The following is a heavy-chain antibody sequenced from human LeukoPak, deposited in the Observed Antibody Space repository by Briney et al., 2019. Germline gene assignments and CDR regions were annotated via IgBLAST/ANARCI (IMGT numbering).Heavy chain of an antibody. D-gene: IGHD2-15*01. CDR1: GGSISSGGYY. CDR2: IYHSGST. CDR3: ARGERYCSGGSCSPYYYYYYMDV. J-gene: IGHJ6*03. V-gene: IGHV4-30-2*01. Sequence: SETLSLTCTVSGGSISSGGYYWSWIRQPPGKGLEWIGYIYHSGSTYYNPSLKSRVTISVDRSKNQFSLKLSSVTAADTAVYYCARGERYCSGGSCSPYYYYYYMDVWGKGTTVTVSS.